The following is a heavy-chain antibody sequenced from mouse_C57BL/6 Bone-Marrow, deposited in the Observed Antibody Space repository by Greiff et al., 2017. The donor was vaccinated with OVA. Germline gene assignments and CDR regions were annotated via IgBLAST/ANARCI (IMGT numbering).Heavy chain of an antibody. V-gene: IGHV5-4*03. Sequence: EVKLVESGGGLVKPGGSLKLSCAASGFTFSSYAMSWVRQTPEKRLEWVATISDGGSYTYYPDNVKGRFTISRDNAKKNLYLQMSHLKSEDTAMYYCASHYGSSYYWYFDVWGTGTTVTVSS. CDR1: GFTFSSYA. CDR3: ASHYGSSYYWYFDV. J-gene: IGHJ1*03. D-gene: IGHD1-1*01. CDR2: ISDGGSYT.